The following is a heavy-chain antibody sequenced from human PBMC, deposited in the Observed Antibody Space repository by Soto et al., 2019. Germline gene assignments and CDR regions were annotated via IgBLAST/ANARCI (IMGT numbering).Heavy chain of an antibody. D-gene: IGHD3-22*01. CDR3: GRERDSSGYYFGRGAFDI. CDR1: GGTFSSYA. Sequence: QVQLVQSGAEVKKPGSSVKVSCKASGGTFSSYAISWVRQAPGQGLEWMGGIIPIFGTANYAQKFQGRVTITADKSTSTAYMKVSSLRSEDTAVFYCGRERDSSGYYFGRGAFDIWGHGTMVTASS. CDR2: IIPIFGTA. V-gene: IGHV1-69*06. J-gene: IGHJ3*02.